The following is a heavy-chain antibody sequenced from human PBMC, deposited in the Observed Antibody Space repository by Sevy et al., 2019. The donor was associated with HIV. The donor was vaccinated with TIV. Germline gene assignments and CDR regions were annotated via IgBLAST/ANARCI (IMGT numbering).Heavy chain of an antibody. CDR2: XXXXXXRPI. CDR3: VXGMVRXRAXRYVXX. V-gene: IGHV3-23*05. Sequence: GGSLRLSCGXSXXXXXXYAMSWXXXAPGKXXEWXSSXXXXXXRPIYYADSVKGRFTISRDNSKNTLSLQMNSLXPEXTAVYYXVXGMVRXRAXRYVXXWGRGTLVTVSS. D-gene: IGHD3-10*01. CDR1: XXXXXXYA. J-gene: IGHJ4*02.